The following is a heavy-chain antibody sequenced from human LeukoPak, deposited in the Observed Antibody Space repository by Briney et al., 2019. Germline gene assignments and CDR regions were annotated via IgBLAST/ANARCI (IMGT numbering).Heavy chain of an antibody. CDR3: ARTMRLRYFDWPPGIGY. Sequence: ASVKVSCKASGYTFTSYDINWVRQATGQGLEWMGWMNPNRGNTGYAQKFQGRVTMTRNTSISTAYMELSSLRSEDTAVYYCARTMRLRYFDWPPGIGYWGQGTLVTVSS. CDR2: MNPNRGNT. CDR1: GYTFTSYD. D-gene: IGHD3-9*01. J-gene: IGHJ4*02. V-gene: IGHV1-8*01.